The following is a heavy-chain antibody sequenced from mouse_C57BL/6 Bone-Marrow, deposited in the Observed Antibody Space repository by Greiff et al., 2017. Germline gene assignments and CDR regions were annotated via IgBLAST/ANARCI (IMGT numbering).Heavy chain of an antibody. CDR1: GYTFTSYW. V-gene: IGHV1-69*01. CDR2: IDPSDSYT. CDR3: ARDTTVVAPAWFAY. D-gene: IGHD1-1*01. Sequence: QVQLQQPGAELVMPGASVKLSCKASGYTFTSYWMHCVKQRPGQGLEWIGEIDPSDSYTNYNQKFKGKSTLTVDKSSSTAYMQLSSLTSEDSAVYYCARDTTVVAPAWFAYWGQGTLVTVSA. J-gene: IGHJ3*01.